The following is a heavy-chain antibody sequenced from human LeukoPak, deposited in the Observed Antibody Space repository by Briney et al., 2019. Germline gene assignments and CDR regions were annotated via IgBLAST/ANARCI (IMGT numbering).Heavy chain of an antibody. CDR1: GFTFSSYG. Sequence: GGSLRLSCAASGFTFSSYGMHWVRQAPGRGLEWVAVISYDGSNKYYADSVKGRFTISRDNSKNTLYLQMNSLRAEDTAVYYCAKAPDSSGYYYFYWGQGTLVTVSS. V-gene: IGHV3-30*18. CDR3: AKAPDSSGYYYFY. CDR2: ISYDGSNK. D-gene: IGHD3-22*01. J-gene: IGHJ4*02.